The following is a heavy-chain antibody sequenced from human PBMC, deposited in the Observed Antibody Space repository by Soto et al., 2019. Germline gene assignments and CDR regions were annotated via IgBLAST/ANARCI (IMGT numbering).Heavy chain of an antibody. J-gene: IGHJ3*02. Sequence: EVQLVESGGGLVKPGGSLRLSCAASGFTFSSYSMNWVRQAPGKGLEWVSSISSSSSYIYYADSVKGRFTISRDNAKNSLYLQMNSLRAEETTVYYCARDSGVGAAAYAFDIWGQGTMVTVSS. CDR2: ISSSSSYI. CDR3: ARDSGVGAAAYAFDI. V-gene: IGHV3-21*01. CDR1: GFTFSSYS. D-gene: IGHD3-10*01.